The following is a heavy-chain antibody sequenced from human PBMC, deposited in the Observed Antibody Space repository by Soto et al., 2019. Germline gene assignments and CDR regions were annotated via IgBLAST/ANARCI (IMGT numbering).Heavy chain of an antibody. V-gene: IGHV4-39*01. D-gene: IGHD5-18*01. Sequence: QLQLQESGPGLVKPSETLSLTCTVSGGSISSSHYFWDWIRQPPGKGLEWIGSIYYSGSTYYNPSIKSRVTISVDTSNNQFSLRLSSVTATDTAVYYCARAGYSSGHQFDYWGQGTLVTVSS. CDR1: GGSISSSHYF. J-gene: IGHJ4*02. CDR3: ARAGYSSGHQFDY. CDR2: IYYSGST.